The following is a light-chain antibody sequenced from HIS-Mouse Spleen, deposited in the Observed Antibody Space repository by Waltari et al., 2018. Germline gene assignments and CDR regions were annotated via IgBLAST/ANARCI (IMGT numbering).Light chain of an antibody. CDR3: CSYAGSSTYVV. Sequence: QSALTQPASVSGSPGQSITISCPGTSSDVGSYNLFSWYQQHPGKAPKPMIYEGSKRPSGVSNRFSGSKSGNTASLTISGLQAEDEADYYCCSYAGSSTYVVFGGGTKLTVL. J-gene: IGLJ2*01. CDR2: EGS. CDR1: SSDVGSYNL. V-gene: IGLV2-23*01.